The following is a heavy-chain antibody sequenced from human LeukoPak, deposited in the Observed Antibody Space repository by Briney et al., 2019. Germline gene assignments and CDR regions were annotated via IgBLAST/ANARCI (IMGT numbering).Heavy chain of an antibody. V-gene: IGHV1-69*05. D-gene: IGHD3-16*01. CDR1: GGTFSSYA. Sequence: ASVKVSCKASGGTFSSYAISWVRQAPGQGLEWMGGIIPIFGTANYAQKFQGRVTITTDESTSTAYMELSSLRSEDTAVYYCARSPNSYEVWFDPWGQGTLVTVSS. CDR3: ARSPNSYEVWFDP. J-gene: IGHJ5*02. CDR2: IIPIFGTA.